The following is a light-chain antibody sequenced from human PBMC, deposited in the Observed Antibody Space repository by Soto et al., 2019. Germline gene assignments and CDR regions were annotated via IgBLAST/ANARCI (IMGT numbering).Light chain of an antibody. CDR3: QQSHSIPIT. Sequence: DIQMTQTPSSLSASIGDRVTITCRASQTISNFLNWYQVQPGKAPKLLIYGAYSLQSGVPSRFSGSGSGTDFSLTVSSLQPEDFAIYYCQQSHSIPITFGQGTRLEI. CDR2: GAY. CDR1: QTISNF. V-gene: IGKV1-39*01. J-gene: IGKJ5*01.